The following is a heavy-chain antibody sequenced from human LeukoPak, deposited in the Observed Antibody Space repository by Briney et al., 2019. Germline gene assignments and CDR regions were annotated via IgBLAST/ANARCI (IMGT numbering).Heavy chain of an antibody. V-gene: IGHV4-39*07. D-gene: IGHD1-26*01. J-gene: IGHJ3*02. CDR2: INHSGST. Sequence: SETLSLTCIVSGGSISSTSYYWGWIRQSPGKGLEWIGEINHSGSTNYNPSLKSRVTISVDTSKNQFSLKLSSVTAADTAVYYCARRPIGYAFDIWGQGTMVTVSS. CDR3: ARRPIGYAFDI. CDR1: GGSISSTSYY.